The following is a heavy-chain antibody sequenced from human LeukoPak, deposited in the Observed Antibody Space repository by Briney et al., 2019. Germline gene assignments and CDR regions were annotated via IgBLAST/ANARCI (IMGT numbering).Heavy chain of an antibody. D-gene: IGHD4-23*01. V-gene: IGHV4-59*08. CDR1: GGSISSYY. CDR2: IYYSGST. CDR3: ARVSLNSYGGVFYFDY. J-gene: IGHJ4*02. Sequence: PSETLSLTCTVSGGSISSYYWSWIRQPPGKGLEWVGYIYYSGSTNYNPSLKSRVTMSVDTSKNQFSLKLSSVTAADTAVYYCARVSLNSYGGVFYFDYWGQGTLVTVSS.